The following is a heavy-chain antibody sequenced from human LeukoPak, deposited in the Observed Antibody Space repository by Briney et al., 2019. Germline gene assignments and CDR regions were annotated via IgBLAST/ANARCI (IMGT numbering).Heavy chain of an antibody. V-gene: IGHV4-31*03. J-gene: IGHJ4*02. Sequence: SQTLSLTCTVSGGSISSGGYYWSWIRQHPGKGLEWIGYIYYSGSTYYNPSLKSRVTISVDTSKNQFSLKLSSATAADTAVYYCARAEHCSSTSCYPSKIHYFDYWGQGTLVTVSS. CDR3: ARAEHCSSTSCYPSKIHYFDY. CDR2: IYYSGST. D-gene: IGHD2-2*01. CDR1: GGSISSGGYY.